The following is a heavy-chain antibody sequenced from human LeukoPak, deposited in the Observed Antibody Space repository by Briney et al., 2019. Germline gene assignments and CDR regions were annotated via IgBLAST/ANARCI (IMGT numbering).Heavy chain of an antibody. D-gene: IGHD1-1*01. CDR1: GFTFSSYP. CDR3: AKSPGQIQLDYFDY. V-gene: IGHV3-30*18. J-gene: IGHJ4*02. CDR2: ISSDGRNK. Sequence: GGSLRLSCAASGFTFSSYPMHWVRQAPGKGLEWVAVISSDGRNKYYADSVKGRFTLSRDNSKTTLYLQLDSLRPEDMAIYYCAKSPGQIQLDYFDYWGQGTLVTVSS.